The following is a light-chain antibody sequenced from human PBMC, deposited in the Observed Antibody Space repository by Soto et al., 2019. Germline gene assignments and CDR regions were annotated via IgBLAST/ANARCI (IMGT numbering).Light chain of an antibody. CDR3: QQYNNWPLT. V-gene: IGKV3-15*01. CDR2: GAS. CDR1: QSVSSN. Sequence: EIVMTQSPATLSVSPGERATLSCRASQSVSSNLAWHQQKPGQAPNLPIYGASTRATGIPARFSGSGSGTEVTLTISSLQSEDFTVYYCQQYNNWPLTFGGGTKVEIK. J-gene: IGKJ4*01.